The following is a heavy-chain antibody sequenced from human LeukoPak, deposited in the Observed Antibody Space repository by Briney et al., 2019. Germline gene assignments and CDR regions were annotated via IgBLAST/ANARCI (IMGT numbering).Heavy chain of an antibody. CDR2: ISAGGGST. V-gene: IGHV3-23*01. J-gene: IGHJ4*02. D-gene: IGHD5-24*01. Sequence: GGSLILSCAASGFTFSSYAMSWVRQAPGKGLEWVSAISAGGGSTYYADSVKGRFTISRDSSENTLYLQMNSLRAEDTAVYYCAKGRRDGYNYDYWGQGTPVTVSS. CDR1: GFTFSSYA. CDR3: AKGRRDGYNYDY.